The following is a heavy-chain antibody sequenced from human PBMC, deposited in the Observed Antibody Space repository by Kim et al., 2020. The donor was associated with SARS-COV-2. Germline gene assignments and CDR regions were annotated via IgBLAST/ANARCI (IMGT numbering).Heavy chain of an antibody. CDR1: GFTFSDYY. V-gene: IGHV3-11*04. CDR2: ISSGSSTI. Sequence: GGSLRLSCAASGFTFSDYYMSWIRQAPGKGLEWVSYISSGSSTINYAYADSVKGRFTISRDNARKEVYLQIHSLRAEDTAIYYCARDQGINYDTFTGYYNAFNGMDLWGQGTTVTVSS. D-gene: IGHD3-9*01. CDR3: ARDQGINYDTFTGYYNAFNGMDL. J-gene: IGHJ6*02.